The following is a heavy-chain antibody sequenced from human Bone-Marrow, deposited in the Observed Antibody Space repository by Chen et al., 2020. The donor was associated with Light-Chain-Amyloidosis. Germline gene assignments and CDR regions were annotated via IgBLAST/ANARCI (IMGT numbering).Heavy chain of an antibody. V-gene: IGHV1-18*04. Sequence: QVHLVQSGSEVKEPGASVKLSCKPSGDAYINHGFTLVRQAPGQGLEYMGWMSAYSCNIKYAQKFQGSGTMTRDRATNSAYMELRGLSSGGTAIYYCARVLEQRICFFGVAVWGPGTTVIVSS. CDR1: GDAYINHG. D-gene: IGHD1-1*01. J-gene: IGHJ6*02. CDR2: MSAYSCNI. CDR3: ARVLEQRICFFGVAV.